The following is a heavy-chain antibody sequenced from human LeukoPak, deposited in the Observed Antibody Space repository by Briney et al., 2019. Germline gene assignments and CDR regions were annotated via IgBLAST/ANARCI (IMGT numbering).Heavy chain of an antibody. CDR3: ASFGAFDV. CDR2: TYYSGNT. Sequence: SRTLSLTCTVSGGSVKSGDHYWTWIRQHPGKGLEWIGYTYYSGNTYYNPSLKSRVTISVDTSKNQFSLTLNSVSAADTAVYYCASFGAFDVWGQGTMVTVSS. CDR1: GGSVKSGDHY. D-gene: IGHD2/OR15-2a*01. J-gene: IGHJ3*01. V-gene: IGHV4-31*03.